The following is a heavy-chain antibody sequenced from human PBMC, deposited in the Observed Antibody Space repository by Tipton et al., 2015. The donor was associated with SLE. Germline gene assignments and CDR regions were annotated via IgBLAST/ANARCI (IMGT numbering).Heavy chain of an antibody. D-gene: IGHD2-2*01. V-gene: IGHV4-59*11. CDR2: IYYSGST. J-gene: IGHJ4*02. CDR1: GGSNSSHY. Sequence: TLSLTCTVSGGSNSSHYWSWIRQPPGKGLEWIGYIYYSGSTNYNPSLKSRVTISVDTSKNQFSLKLSSVTAADTAVYYCARDSSLHYFDYWGQGTLVTVSS. CDR3: ARDSSLHYFDY.